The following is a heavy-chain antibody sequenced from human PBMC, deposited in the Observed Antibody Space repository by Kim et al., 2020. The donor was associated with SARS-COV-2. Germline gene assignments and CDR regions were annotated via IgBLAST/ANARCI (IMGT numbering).Heavy chain of an antibody. CDR1: GFTFSSYA. Sequence: GGSLRLSCAASGFTFSSYAMSWVRQAPGKGLEWVSAISGSGGSTYYADSVKGRFTISRDNSKNTLYLQMNSLRAEDTAVYYCAKDGEYCGGDCYLSYWYFDLWGRGTLVTVSS. J-gene: IGHJ2*01. CDR3: AKDGEYCGGDCYLSYWYFDL. CDR2: ISGSGGST. V-gene: IGHV3-23*01. D-gene: IGHD2-21*02.